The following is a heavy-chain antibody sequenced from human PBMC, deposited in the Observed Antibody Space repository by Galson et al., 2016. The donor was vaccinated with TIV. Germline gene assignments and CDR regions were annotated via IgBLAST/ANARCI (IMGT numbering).Heavy chain of an antibody. V-gene: IGHV4-31*03. CDR3: ARWAETGSYYDYFQH. D-gene: IGHD1-26*01. CDR2: IYDSGTT. J-gene: IGHJ1*01. Sequence: SLTCNVSGGSISSGAYHWSWIRQHPGKALEWIGNIYDSGTTYYNPSLQSRVTISVDTSQNQFSLKLSSVTAADTAVYYCARWAETGSYYDYFQHWGQGTLVTVSS. CDR1: GGSISSGAYH.